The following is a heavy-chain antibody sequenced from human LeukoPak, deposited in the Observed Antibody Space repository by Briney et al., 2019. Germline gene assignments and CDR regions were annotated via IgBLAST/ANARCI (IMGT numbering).Heavy chain of an antibody. Sequence: GGSLRLSCAASGFTVPTNYMTWVRQAPGKGLEWVSIVYSDDSTYYADSVKGRFTISRDSSKSTLYLQMNSLRAEDTAVYYCGRSTASCAFDYWGQGTLVTVSS. CDR3: GRSTASCAFDY. CDR2: VYSDDST. J-gene: IGHJ4*02. V-gene: IGHV3-53*01. D-gene: IGHD2-15*01. CDR1: GFTVPTNY.